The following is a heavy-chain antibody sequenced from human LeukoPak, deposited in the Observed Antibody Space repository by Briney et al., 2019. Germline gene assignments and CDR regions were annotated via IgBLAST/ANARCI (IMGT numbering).Heavy chain of an antibody. CDR2: IYSSAST. V-gene: IGHV4-39*01. J-gene: IGHJ5*02. CDR3: ASAYSDFWSGYYCWFDP. CDR1: GGAISSGGYY. Sequence: SETLSLSCTVSGGAISSGGYYSGWIRQPPGKGLEWVGGIYSSASTSHNPSRKSRVTLSVDKSQNQFSLNLSSVPAPPTAVYYCASAYSDFWSGYYCWFDPWGQGSLVTVSS. D-gene: IGHD3-3*01.